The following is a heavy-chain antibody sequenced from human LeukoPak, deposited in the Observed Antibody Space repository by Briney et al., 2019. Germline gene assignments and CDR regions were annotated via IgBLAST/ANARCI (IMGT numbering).Heavy chain of an antibody. V-gene: IGHV3-21*01. CDR2: ISSSSSYI. CDR3: ARDLKDFWSGYYIGDAFDI. Sequence: PGGSLRLPCAASGFTFSSYSMNWVRQAPGKGLEWVSSISSSSSYIYYADSVKGRFTISRDNAKNSLYLQMNSLRAEDTAVYYCARDLKDFWSGYYIGDAFDIWGQGTMVTVSS. J-gene: IGHJ3*02. CDR1: GFTFSSYS. D-gene: IGHD3-3*01.